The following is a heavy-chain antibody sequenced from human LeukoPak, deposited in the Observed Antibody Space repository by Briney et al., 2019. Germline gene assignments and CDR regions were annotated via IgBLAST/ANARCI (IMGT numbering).Heavy chain of an antibody. D-gene: IGHD3-22*01. CDR1: GGSSSSRSYY. CDR3: ARDQHYYDSSGYYYGKEGAFDI. J-gene: IGHJ3*02. CDR2: IYYSGST. V-gene: IGHV4-39*07. Sequence: SETLSLTCTVSGGSSSSRSYYWGWIRQPPGKGLEWIGSIYYSGSTNYNPSLKSRVTISVDTSKNQFSLKLSSVTAADTAVYYCARDQHYYDSSGYYYGKEGAFDIWGQGTMVTVSS.